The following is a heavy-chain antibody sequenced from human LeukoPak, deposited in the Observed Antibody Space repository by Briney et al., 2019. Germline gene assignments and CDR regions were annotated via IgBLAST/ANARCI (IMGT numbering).Heavy chain of an antibody. J-gene: IGHJ5*02. CDR3: AKDPGLGFWSGYYRGSGWFDP. Sequence: GGSLRLSCAASGFTFSSYGMHWVRQAPGKGLEWVAVISYDGSNKYYADSVKGRFTIYRDNSKNTLYLQMNSLRAEDTAVYYCAKDPGLGFWSGYYRGSGWFDPWGQGTLVTVSS. D-gene: IGHD3-3*01. V-gene: IGHV3-30*18. CDR2: ISYDGSNK. CDR1: GFTFSSYG.